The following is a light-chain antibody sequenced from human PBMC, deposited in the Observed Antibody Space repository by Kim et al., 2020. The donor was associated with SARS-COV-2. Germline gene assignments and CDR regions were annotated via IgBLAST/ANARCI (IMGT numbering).Light chain of an antibody. Sequence: DIQMTQSPSTLSASVGDRVTITCRASQTINAWLAWYQQKPGRAPKLLSHKASSLESGVPSRFSGSGSGTEFTLTISSLQPDDFAIYDCQEYNTHSPWTFGQGTKVDIK. J-gene: IGKJ1*01. CDR1: QTINAW. CDR2: KAS. CDR3: QEYNTHSPWT. V-gene: IGKV1-5*03.